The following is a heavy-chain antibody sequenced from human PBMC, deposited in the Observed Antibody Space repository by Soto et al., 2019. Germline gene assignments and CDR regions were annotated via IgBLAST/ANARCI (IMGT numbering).Heavy chain of an antibody. V-gene: IGHV4-34*01. CDR3: ARCRGLDGDPLTIYYYYYMDV. J-gene: IGHJ6*03. D-gene: IGHD3-10*01. CDR1: GGSFSGYY. CDR2: INHSGST. Sequence: SETLSLTCAVYGGSFSGYYWSWIRQPPGKGLEWIGEINHSGSTNYNPSLKSRVTISVDTSKNQFSLKLSSVTAADTAVYYCARCRGLDGDPLTIYYYYYMDVWGKGTTVTVSS.